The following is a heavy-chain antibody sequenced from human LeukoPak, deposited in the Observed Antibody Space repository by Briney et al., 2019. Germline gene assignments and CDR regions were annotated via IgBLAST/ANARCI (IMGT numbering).Heavy chain of an antibody. Sequence: SETLSLTCTVSGGSISSSSYYWGWIRQPPGQGLEWIGSIYYSGSTYYNPSLKSRATISVDTSKNQFSLKLSSVTAADTAVYYCARYGSGSYYRSFDPWGQGTLVTVSS. CDR1: GGSISSSSYY. CDR2: IYYSGST. V-gene: IGHV4-39*01. CDR3: ARYGSGSYYRSFDP. D-gene: IGHD3-10*01. J-gene: IGHJ5*02.